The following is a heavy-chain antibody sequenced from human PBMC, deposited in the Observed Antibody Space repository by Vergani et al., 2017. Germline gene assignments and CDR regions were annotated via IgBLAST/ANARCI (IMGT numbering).Heavy chain of an antibody. D-gene: IGHD4-17*01. CDR2: VDPEDGET. CDR1: GYTLNDHY. Sequence: VPLVQSGAEVKKPGATLKISCKVSGYTLNDHYMHWVKQAPGKGLEWMGLVDPEDGETIYAEKLKGRVTIDAETSTDTDHLELSSLRSEDTAVYYCETPQTVTTCCMEVWGQGTTVIVSS. V-gene: IGHV1-69-2*01. CDR3: ETPQTVTTCCMEV. J-gene: IGHJ6*02.